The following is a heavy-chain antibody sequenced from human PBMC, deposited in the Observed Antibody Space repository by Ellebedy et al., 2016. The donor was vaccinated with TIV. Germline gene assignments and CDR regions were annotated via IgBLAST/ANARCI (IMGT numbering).Heavy chain of an antibody. CDR3: TKDLAGGGSYWQYSDF. Sequence: SLKISCAASGFTFDDYAMHWVRQAPGRGLEWVAGISWNGYRKAYAASVKGRFTISRDNAKNSLYLQMNSLRAEDTALYYCTKDLAGGGSYWQYSDFWGQGTLVTVSS. CDR2: ISWNGYRK. V-gene: IGHV3-9*01. CDR1: GFTFDDYA. D-gene: IGHD1-26*01. J-gene: IGHJ4*02.